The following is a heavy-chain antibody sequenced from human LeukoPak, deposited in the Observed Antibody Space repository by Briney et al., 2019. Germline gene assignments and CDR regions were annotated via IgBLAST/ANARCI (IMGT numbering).Heavy chain of an antibody. D-gene: IGHD1-1*01. V-gene: IGHV1-2*02. CDR1: GYTFTDYW. Sequence: GDSVKVSCKASGYTFTDYWLHWVRQAPGQGLEWMGCMYPKSGVTGCAQKFQGRVTLTGDTSISTAYMELSSLRSDDTAMYYCARDPGYLQPDFWGQGTLVTVPS. CDR2: MYPKSGVT. CDR3: ARDPGYLQPDF. J-gene: IGHJ4*02.